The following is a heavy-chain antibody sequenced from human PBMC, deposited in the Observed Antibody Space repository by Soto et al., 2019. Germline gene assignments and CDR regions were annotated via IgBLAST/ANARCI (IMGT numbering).Heavy chain of an antibody. D-gene: IGHD2-15*01. CDR2: ISYESIST. V-gene: IGHV3-30*03. CDR3: AREAGCSGTNCNVYFDY. Sequence: PGGSLRLSCVASRLTFSNYGMHWVRQAPGKGLEWVAVISYESISTVYRDSVRGRFTISRDNSRNTLYLHMNSLTPEDTAVYYCAREAGCSGTNCNVYFDYWGLGTLVTVS. CDR1: RLTFSNYG. J-gene: IGHJ4*01.